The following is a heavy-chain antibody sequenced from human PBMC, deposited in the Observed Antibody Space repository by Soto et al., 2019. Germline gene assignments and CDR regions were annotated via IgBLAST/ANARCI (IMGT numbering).Heavy chain of an antibody. CDR3: ARISARRNDFDV. V-gene: IGHV1-18*01. Sequence: QVQLVQSGAEVKNPGASVKVSCQASNYLFGAFGISWVRQASGQGLEWMGWITPYNGNTHYAEKFQDRVTMTADKSTTTAYMEVRRLTSDDTAVYFCARISARRNDFDVWGQGTVVTVSS. J-gene: IGHJ3*01. CDR1: NYLFGAFG. CDR2: ITPYNGNT.